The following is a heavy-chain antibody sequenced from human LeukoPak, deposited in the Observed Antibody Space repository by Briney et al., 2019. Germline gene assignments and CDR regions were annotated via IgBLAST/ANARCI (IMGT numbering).Heavy chain of an antibody. D-gene: IGHD5-12*01. CDR1: GFIFSQYG. V-gene: IGHV3-23*01. CDR2: VSGSAVRT. J-gene: IGHJ3*02. CDR3: AKDRRGFSGYDPYDAFDI. Sequence: GGSLRLSCTASGFIFSQYGMSWVRQGPGKGLEWVSTVSGSAVRTHYADSLKGRFTISGDNSKDTPYLQMNSLRAEDTAVYYCAKDRRGFSGYDPYDAFDIWGQGTMVTVSS.